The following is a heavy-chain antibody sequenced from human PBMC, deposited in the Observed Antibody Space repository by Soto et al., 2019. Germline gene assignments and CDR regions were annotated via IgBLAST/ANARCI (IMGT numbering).Heavy chain of an antibody. Sequence: ALLKLFSNASGYTLITFVMPWVRQAPGQAPEWMVVLKPAYPAGRSTTYAQKFQGRVTIPPDTSTSTVYMELSRLRSDDTAVYYCAREAIVAGATTGMDVWG. D-gene: IGHD1-26*01. CDR1: GYTLITFV. J-gene: IGHJ6*02. CDR2: LKPAYPAGRST. V-gene: IGHV1-46*01. CDR3: AREAIVAGATTGMDV.